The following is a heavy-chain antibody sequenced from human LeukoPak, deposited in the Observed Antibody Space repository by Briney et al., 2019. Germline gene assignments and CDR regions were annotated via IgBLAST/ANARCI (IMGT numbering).Heavy chain of an antibody. CDR2: LSNTGNI. CDR3: ARSGDTPMIGDH. Sequence: GGSLRLSCAASGFTFSSYGINWVRQAPGKGLEWLSYLSNTGNIHYAQSVKGRFTISRDNAKNSLYLRMDGLRAEDTAVYYCARSGDTPMIGDHWGQGILVTVAS. J-gene: IGHJ1*01. CDR1: GFTFSSYG. D-gene: IGHD5-18*01. V-gene: IGHV3-48*01.